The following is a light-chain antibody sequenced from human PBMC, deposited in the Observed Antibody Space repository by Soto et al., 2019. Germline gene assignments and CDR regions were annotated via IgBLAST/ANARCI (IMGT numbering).Light chain of an antibody. CDR2: DVS. CDR3: GSYTSSSPPYV. J-gene: IGLJ1*01. CDR1: SSDVGGYNY. V-gene: IGLV2-14*01. Sequence: QSALTQPASVSGSPGQSITISCTGTSSDVGGYNYVSWYQQHPGKAPKLMIYDVSNRPSGVSNRFSGSKSGNTASLTISGLQAEDEADYYCGSYTSSSPPYVFGTGTKVTVL.